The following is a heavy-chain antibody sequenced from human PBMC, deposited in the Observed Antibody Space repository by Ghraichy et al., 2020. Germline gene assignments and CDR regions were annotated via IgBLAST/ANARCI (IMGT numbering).Heavy chain of an antibody. CDR2: INPNSGGA. Sequence: ASVKVSCKASGYTFTGYYIHWVRQAPGQGLEWMGRINPNSGGADYAQNFQGRVTMTRDTSISTAYMELSRLTSDDPAVYYCARDDGMAGLDVWGQGTTVIVSS. CDR1: GYTFTGYY. D-gene: IGHD6-13*01. CDR3: ARDDGMAGLDV. J-gene: IGHJ6*02. V-gene: IGHV1-2*06.